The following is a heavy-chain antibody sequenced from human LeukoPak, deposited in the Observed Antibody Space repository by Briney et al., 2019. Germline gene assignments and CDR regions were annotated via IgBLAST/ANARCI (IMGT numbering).Heavy chain of an antibody. CDR3: ARNVLDGNTWGAFGV. CDR1: GGSFRGFY. V-gene: IGHV4-34*01. CDR2: INHSGTT. Sequence: SETLSLTCAISGGSFRGFYCSSIRQLPGKGLEYIGRINHSGTTNYNPSLKSRVTISVDSSKDQFSLELTSVTAADTAIYYCARNVLDGNTWGAFGVWAQGTLVAVSS. J-gene: IGHJ3*01. D-gene: IGHD5-24*01.